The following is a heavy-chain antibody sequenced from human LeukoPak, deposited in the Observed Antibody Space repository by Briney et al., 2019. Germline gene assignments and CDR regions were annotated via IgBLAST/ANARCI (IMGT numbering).Heavy chain of an antibody. CDR2: IRSKINSYAT. J-gene: IGHJ3*02. Sequence: GGSLRLFCAASGFTFSGSAMHWVRQASGKGLEWVGRIRSKINSYATAYAASVKGRFTISRDDSKHTVYLQMNSLKTEDTAVYYCTSDIVVVAAATEPAFDIWGQGTMVTVSS. CDR1: GFTFSGSA. D-gene: IGHD2-15*01. CDR3: TSDIVVVAAATEPAFDI. V-gene: IGHV3-73*01.